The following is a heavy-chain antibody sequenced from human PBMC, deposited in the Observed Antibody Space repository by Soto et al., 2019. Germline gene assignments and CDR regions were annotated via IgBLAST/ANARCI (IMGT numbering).Heavy chain of an antibody. CDR2: ISGDAATT. D-gene: IGHD6-25*01. V-gene: IGHV3-23*01. CDR1: GFSFRSYA. CDR3: ASGRFRTASCGYYT. Sequence: EVLLLESGGGLVHPGGSLRLSCAGSGFSFRSYAIAWVRQAPGKGLEWVSAISGDAATTSYAESAKGLFAISRDNSKSTLYLQMSSLKDEDRGVYYCASGRFRTASCGYYTGGQGMLVTVSS. J-gene: IGHJ1*01.